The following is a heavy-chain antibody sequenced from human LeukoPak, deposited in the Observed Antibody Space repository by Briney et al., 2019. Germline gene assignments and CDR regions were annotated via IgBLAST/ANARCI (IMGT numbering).Heavy chain of an antibody. D-gene: IGHD3-10*01. J-gene: IGHJ6*02. CDR1: GYTFTSYG. V-gene: IGHV1-18*01. CDR2: ISAYNGNT. CDR3: ARDPEVSYGSENYYSGMDV. Sequence: GASVKVSCKASGYTFTSYGISWVRQAPGQGLEWMGWISAYNGNTNYAQKFQGRVTMTTDTSTSTAYMELRSLRSDDTAVYYCARDPEVSYGSENYYSGMDVWGQGTTVTVSS.